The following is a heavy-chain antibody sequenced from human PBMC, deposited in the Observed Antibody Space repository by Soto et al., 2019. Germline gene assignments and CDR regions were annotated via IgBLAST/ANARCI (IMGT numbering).Heavy chain of an antibody. CDR1: GFTFSSYG. J-gene: IGHJ6*03. CDR2: IWYDGSNK. D-gene: IGHD5-12*01. V-gene: IGHV3-33*01. Sequence: PGGSLRLSCAASGFTFSSYGMHWVRQAPGKGLEWVAVIWYDGSNKYYADSVKGRFTISRDNSKNTLYLQMNSLRAEDTAVYYCARQRRIVATTQMVYYMDVWGKGTTVTVSS. CDR3: ARQRRIVATTQMVYYMDV.